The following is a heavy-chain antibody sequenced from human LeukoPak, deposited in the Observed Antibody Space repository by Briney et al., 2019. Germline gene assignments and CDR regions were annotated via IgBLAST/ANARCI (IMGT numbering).Heavy chain of an antibody. J-gene: IGHJ4*02. CDR2: VSSGGGDT. CDR1: GFTFSSYA. V-gene: IGHV3-23*01. CDR3: ARDPDY. Sequence: QTGGSLRLSCVASGFTFSSYAMSWVRQAPGKGLEWVSAVSSGGGDTYHADSVKGRFTISRDNSRDMVYLQMNSLRADDSAIYYCARDPDYWGQGTLVTVSS.